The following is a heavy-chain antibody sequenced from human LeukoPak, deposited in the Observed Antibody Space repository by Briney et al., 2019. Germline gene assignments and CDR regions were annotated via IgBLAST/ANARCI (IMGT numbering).Heavy chain of an antibody. J-gene: IGHJ5*02. CDR2: INHSGST. CDR1: GGSFSGYY. D-gene: IGHD2-15*01. V-gene: IGHV4-34*01. Sequence: SETLSLTCAVYGGSFSGYYWSWIRQPPGKGLEWIGEINHSGSTNYNPSPKSRVTISVDTCKNQSSPKLRSVAAADTAVYYCARGYPTLGYCSGGSCYRTINSFDPWGQGTLVTVSS. CDR3: ARGYPTLGYCSGGSCYRTINSFDP.